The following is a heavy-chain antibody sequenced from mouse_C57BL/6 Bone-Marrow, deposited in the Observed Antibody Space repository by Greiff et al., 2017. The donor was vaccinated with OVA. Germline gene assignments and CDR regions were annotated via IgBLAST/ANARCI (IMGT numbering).Heavy chain of an antibody. V-gene: IGHV1-53*01. CDR1: GYTFTSYW. J-gene: IGHJ2*01. CDR2: INPSNGGT. D-gene: IGHD2-2*01. Sequence: QVQLQQPGTELVKPGASVKLSCKASGYTFTSYWMHWAKQRPGQGLEWIGNINPSNGGTNYNEKFKSKATLTVDKSSSTAYMQLSSLTSEDSAVYYCAREGTMVSKYYFDYWGQGTTLTVSS. CDR3: AREGTMVSKYYFDY.